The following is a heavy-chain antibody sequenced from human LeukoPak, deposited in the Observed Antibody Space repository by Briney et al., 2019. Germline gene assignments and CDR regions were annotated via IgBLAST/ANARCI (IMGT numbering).Heavy chain of an antibody. V-gene: IGHV1-18*01. CDR3: ARNQPDSRGWYRGGDR. Sequence: ASVKVSCKAYGYTFTSYGFNWVRQAPGQGLEWMGWISAYTGATDYAQKLQGRLTMTTDTSTSTAYMEVRSLRSDATAVYYCARNQPDSRGWYRGGDRWGQGTQVTVSS. CDR2: ISAYTGAT. D-gene: IGHD6-19*01. CDR1: GYTFTSYG. J-gene: IGHJ5*02.